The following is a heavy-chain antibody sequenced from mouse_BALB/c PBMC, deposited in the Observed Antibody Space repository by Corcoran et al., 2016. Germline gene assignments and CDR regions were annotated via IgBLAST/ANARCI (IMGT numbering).Heavy chain of an antibody. CDR3: ANWDWYFDV. V-gene: IGHV14-3*02. CDR2: IDPANGNT. J-gene: IGHJ1*01. D-gene: IGHD4-1*01. CDR1: SFNIKDTY. Sequence: EVQLQQSGTELVKAGASVKLSCTASSFNIKDTYMHWVKQRTEQGLEWIGRIDPANGNTTYDTKFQGKATIKADTSSNTAYLQLSSLTSEDTAVYYCANWDWYFDVWGAGTTVTVSS.